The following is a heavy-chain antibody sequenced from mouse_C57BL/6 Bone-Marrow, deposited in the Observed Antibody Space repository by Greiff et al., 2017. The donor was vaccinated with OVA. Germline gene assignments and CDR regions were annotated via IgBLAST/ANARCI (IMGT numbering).Heavy chain of an antibody. D-gene: IGHD2-12*01. Sequence: DVMLVESGEGLVKPGGSLKLSCAASGFTFSSYAMSWVRQTPEKRLEWVAYISSGGDYIYYADTVKGRFTISRDNARNTLYLQMSSLKSEDTAMYYCTTTGNYYAMDYWGQGTSVTVSS. J-gene: IGHJ4*01. CDR1: GFTFSSYA. V-gene: IGHV5-9-1*02. CDR3: TTTGNYYAMDY. CDR2: ISSGGDYI.